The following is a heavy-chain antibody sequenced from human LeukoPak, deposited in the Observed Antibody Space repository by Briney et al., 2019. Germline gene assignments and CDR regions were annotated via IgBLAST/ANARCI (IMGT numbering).Heavy chain of an antibody. CDR2: ISSSGSTI. J-gene: IGHJ4*02. CDR3: ARDLGYCSSTSCQYYFDY. CDR1: GFTFSDYY. Sequence: PGGSLRLSCAASGFTFSDYYMSWIRQAPGKGLEWVSYISSSGSTIYYADSVKGRFTISRDNAKNSLYLQMNSLRDEDTAVYYCARDLGYCSSTSCQYYFDYWGQGTLVTVSS. V-gene: IGHV3-11*01. D-gene: IGHD2-2*01.